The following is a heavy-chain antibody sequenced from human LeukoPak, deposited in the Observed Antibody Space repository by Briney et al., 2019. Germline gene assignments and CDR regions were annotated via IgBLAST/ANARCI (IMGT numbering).Heavy chain of an antibody. CDR1: GGSLSSYY. CDR2: IYTSGST. V-gene: IGHV4-4*07. CDR3: ARGILYFYGMDV. D-gene: IGHD2-15*01. Sequence: PSQTRSLTWPVAGGSLSSYYWSWIRQPAGKGLEWIGRIYTSGSTNYNPSLKSRVTMSVDTSKNQFSLKLSSVTAADTAVYYCARGILYFYGMDVWGQGTTVTVSS. J-gene: IGHJ6*02.